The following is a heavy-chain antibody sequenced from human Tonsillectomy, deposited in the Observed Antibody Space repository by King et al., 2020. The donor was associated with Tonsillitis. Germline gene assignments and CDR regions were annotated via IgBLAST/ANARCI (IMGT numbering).Heavy chain of an antibody. J-gene: IGHJ5*02. CDR1: GASISSGIYY. Sequence: VLLQESGPGLVKPSQTLSLTCTVSGASISSGIYYWSWIRQPAGKGLEWIGRIYTSGSTNYNPSLKSRVTMSVDTSKNQFSLKLSSVTAADTAVYYCAREYYGYNFDPWGQGTLVTVSS. CDR3: AREYYGYNFDP. V-gene: IGHV4-61*02. CDR2: IYTSGST. D-gene: IGHD2/OR15-2a*01.